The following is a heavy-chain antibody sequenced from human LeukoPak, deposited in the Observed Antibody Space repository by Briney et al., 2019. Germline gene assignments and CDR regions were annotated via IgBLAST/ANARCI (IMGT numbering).Heavy chain of an antibody. Sequence: SETLSLTCTVSGGSISSNNYYWGWIRQPPGKGLAWIGSIYYSGSTYYNPSLKSRVTISVDTSKNQFSLKLSSVTAADTAVYYCVNSSPGGGWLVSGNFDYWGQGTLVTVSS. V-gene: IGHV4-39*01. CDR3: VNSSPGGGWLVSGNFDY. CDR2: IYYSGST. D-gene: IGHD6-19*01. CDR1: GGSISSNNYY. J-gene: IGHJ4*02.